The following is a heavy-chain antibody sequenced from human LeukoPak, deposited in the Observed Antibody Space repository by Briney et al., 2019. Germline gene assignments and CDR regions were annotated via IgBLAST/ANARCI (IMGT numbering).Heavy chain of an antibody. CDR3: ATGEYYFDF. J-gene: IGHJ4*02. CDR2: ISDSGHDT. CDR1: GFTFPNYD. D-gene: IGHD3-16*01. V-gene: IGHV3-23*01. Sequence: GGSLRLSCAASGFTFPNYDVSWVRQAPGKGLEWVSTISDSGHDTSYADSVKGRFTISRDNSKNTLYLQMSSLRAEDTALYYCATGEYYFDFWGQGTLVTVSS.